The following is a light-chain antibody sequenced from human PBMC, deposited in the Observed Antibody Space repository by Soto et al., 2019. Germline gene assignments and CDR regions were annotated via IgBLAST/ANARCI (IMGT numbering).Light chain of an antibody. Sequence: EIVMTQSPATLSLSPGERPTLYCRASQSVNSKLAWYQQKPGQSPRLVIYHASTRATGIPARFSGSGSGTEFTLTISSLQSEDFAVYYCQEYNNWPLLTFGQGTRLEIK. CDR3: QEYNNWPLLT. J-gene: IGKJ5*01. CDR2: HAS. V-gene: IGKV3D-15*01. CDR1: QSVNSK.